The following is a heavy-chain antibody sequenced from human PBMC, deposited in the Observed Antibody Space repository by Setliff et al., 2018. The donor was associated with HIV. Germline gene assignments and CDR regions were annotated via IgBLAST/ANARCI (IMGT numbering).Heavy chain of an antibody. V-gene: IGHV1-8*02. J-gene: IGHJ4*01. Sequence: ASVKVSCKASGYTFTSYDINWVRQAAGQGLEWMGWMEPNSGNTGCAQKFQGRVTMTRNTSISTAYMELSSLRSEDTAVYYCARVGSYWTQFDYWGQGTLVTVSS. CDR1: GYTFTSYD. CDR2: MEPNSGNT. CDR3: ARVGSYWTQFDY. D-gene: IGHD2-15*01.